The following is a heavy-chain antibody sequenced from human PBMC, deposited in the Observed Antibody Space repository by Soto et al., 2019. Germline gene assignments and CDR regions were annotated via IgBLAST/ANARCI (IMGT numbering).Heavy chain of an antibody. CDR1: GFTFSSYA. CDR2: ISGSGGST. Sequence: HPGGSLRLSCAASGFTFSSYAMSWVRQAPGKGLEWVSAISGSGGSTYYADSVKGRFTISRDNSKNTLYLQMNSLRAEDTAVYYCAKDRIGGSWFDPWGQGTLVTVSS. CDR3: AKDRIGGSWFDP. D-gene: IGHD2-15*01. J-gene: IGHJ5*02. V-gene: IGHV3-23*01.